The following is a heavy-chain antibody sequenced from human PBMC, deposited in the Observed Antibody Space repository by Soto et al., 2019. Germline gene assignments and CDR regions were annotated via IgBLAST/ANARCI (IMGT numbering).Heavy chain of an antibody. CDR2: ISYDGSNK. D-gene: IGHD6-19*01. J-gene: IGHJ6*02. Sequence: GGSLRLSCAASGFTFSIYAMHWVRQAPGKGLEWVAVISYDGSNKYYADSVKGRFTISRDNSKNTLYLQMNSLRAEDTAVYYCAREGASSGWYTPRDYYYYGMDVWGQGTLVTVSS. V-gene: IGHV3-30-3*01. CDR1: GFTFSIYA. CDR3: AREGASSGWYTPRDYYYYGMDV.